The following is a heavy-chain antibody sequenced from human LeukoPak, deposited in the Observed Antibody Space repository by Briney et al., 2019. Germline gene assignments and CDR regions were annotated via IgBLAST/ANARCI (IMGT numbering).Heavy chain of an antibody. CDR1: GYSXTRCY. D-gene: IGHD6-19*01. Sequence: ASVKVSCKASGYSXTRCYLHWVRQAPGQGLEWMGIINPSDDTTTHAQKFQGRVTMTSDTSTSTVYMELSSLRSEDTAVYYCARDLRHHSGIAVSPFDYWGQGTLVTVSS. CDR3: ARDLRHHSGIAVSPFDY. V-gene: IGHV1-46*01. J-gene: IGHJ4*02. CDR2: INPSDDTT.